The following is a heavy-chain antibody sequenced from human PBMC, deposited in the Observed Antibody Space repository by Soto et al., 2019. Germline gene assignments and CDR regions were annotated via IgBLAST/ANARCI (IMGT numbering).Heavy chain of an antibody. D-gene: IGHD6-13*01. CDR1: GGSISSSSYN. CDR3: ARGARGRGYECFAP. Sequence: PSETLSLTCTVSGGSISSSSYNWGWIRQPPGKGLEWIGSIYYSGSTYYNPSLKSRVTISVDTSKNQFSLKLSSVTAADTAVYSCARGARGRGYECFAPWGQGSLVTVPS. V-gene: IGHV4-39*01. J-gene: IGHJ5*02. CDR2: IYYSGST.